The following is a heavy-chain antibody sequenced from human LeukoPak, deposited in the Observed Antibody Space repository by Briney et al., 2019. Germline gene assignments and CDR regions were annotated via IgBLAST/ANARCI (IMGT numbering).Heavy chain of an antibody. J-gene: IGHJ4*02. Sequence: GGSLRLSCTASGFTLGGNDMHWVRQTPGEGLEGVAAVSAGHHAFYAGSVKGRFTVSREDAKNSLYLQMNSLRAGDTAVYYCVREARGYHYTYFDYWGQGSLVTVSS. CDR2: VSAGHHA. CDR3: VREARGYHYTYFDY. D-gene: IGHD5-18*01. V-gene: IGHV3-13*01. CDR1: GFTLGGND.